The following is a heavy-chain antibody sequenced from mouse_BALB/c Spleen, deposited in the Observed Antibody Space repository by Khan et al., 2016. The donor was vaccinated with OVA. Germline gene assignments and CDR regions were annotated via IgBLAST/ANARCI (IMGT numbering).Heavy chain of an antibody. J-gene: IGHJ4*01. CDR2: ISTGGHYT. CDR3: ARSLVDYYAMDD. Sequence: EVELVESGGGLVKTGGSLKLSCSASGFTFSSYAMSWVRQTPEKRLEWVATISTGGHYTFYPDSVKGRFTISRDNDKNTLYLQMSSLRSEDTAMYYCARSLVDYYAMDDWGQGTSVTVSS. V-gene: IGHV5-9-3*01. D-gene: IGHD2-2*01. CDR1: GFTFSSYA.